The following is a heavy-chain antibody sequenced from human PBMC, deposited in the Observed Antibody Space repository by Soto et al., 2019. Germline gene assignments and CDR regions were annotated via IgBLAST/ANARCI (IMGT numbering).Heavy chain of an antibody. CDR2: VSKSDYT. D-gene: IGHD2-2*01. J-gene: IGHJ4*02. CDR1: GFYFNNYG. Sequence: XGSLRLSCAVSGFYFNNYGINGVRQAPGKGLEWVSSVSKSDYTYYSDSVKGRFTISRDNAKNSVSLQMNSLRAEDTAVYYCAREDSIIIPAVSDFWGQGTLVTVSS. CDR3: AREDSIIIPAVSDF. V-gene: IGHV3-21*01.